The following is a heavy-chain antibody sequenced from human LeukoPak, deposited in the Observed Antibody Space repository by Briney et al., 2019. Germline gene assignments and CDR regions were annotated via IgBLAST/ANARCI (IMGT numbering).Heavy chain of an antibody. Sequence: SETLSLTCTVSGGSISSGGYYWAWIRQHPGKGLEWIGYIYYTGGTHYNPSLKSRLTISVDTSENHFSLKLSSVTAADTAIYFCARAPGAFDIWGQGTMVTASS. V-gene: IGHV4-31*03. J-gene: IGHJ3*02. CDR1: GGSISSGGYY. CDR2: IYYTGGT. CDR3: ARAPGAFDI.